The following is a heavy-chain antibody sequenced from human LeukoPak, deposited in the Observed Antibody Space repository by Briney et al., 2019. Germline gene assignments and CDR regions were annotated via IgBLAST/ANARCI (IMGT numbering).Heavy chain of an antibody. CDR2: INHSGST. D-gene: IGHD1-20*01. J-gene: IGHJ6*02. V-gene: IGHV4-34*01. CDR1: GGSFSGYY. CDR3: ARGSYTRKITAGYYYYYGMDV. Sequence: PSETLSLTCAVYGGSFSGYYWSWIRQPPGKGLEWIGEINHSGSTNYNPSLKSRVTISVDTSKNQFSLKLSSVTAADTAVYCCARGSYTRKITAGYYYYYGMDVWGQGTTVTVSS.